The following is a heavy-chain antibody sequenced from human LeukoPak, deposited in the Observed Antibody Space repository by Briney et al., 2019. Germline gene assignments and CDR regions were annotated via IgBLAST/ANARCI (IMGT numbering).Heavy chain of an antibody. V-gene: IGHV3-23*01. CDR2: ISGSGGST. D-gene: IGHD1-26*01. J-gene: IGHJ3*02. CDR3: AKGEVWERWLIDHDAFDI. Sequence: PGGSLRLSCAASGFTFSSYAMSWVRQAPGKGLEWVSAISGSGGSTYYADSVKGRFTISRDNSKNTLYLQMNSLRAEDTAVYYCAKGEVWERWLIDHDAFDIWGQGTMVTVSS. CDR1: GFTFSSYA.